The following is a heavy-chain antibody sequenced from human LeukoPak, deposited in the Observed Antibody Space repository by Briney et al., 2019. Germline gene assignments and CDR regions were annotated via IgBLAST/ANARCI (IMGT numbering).Heavy chain of an antibody. CDR3: ARDSRTISNWFDT. Sequence: GASMKVPCKASGYTFTTFAIHWVRQVPGQSLEWMGWINAGNGNTKYSQNFQGRVTITRDTSASTAYMELSSLTSEDTAVYYCARDSRTISNWFDTWGQGTPVTVSS. CDR2: INAGNGNT. V-gene: IGHV1-3*01. D-gene: IGHD1-1*01. CDR1: GYTFTTFA. J-gene: IGHJ5*02.